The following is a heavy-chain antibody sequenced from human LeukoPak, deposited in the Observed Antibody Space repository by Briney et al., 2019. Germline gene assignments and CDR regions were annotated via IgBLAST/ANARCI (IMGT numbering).Heavy chain of an antibody. Sequence: GGSLRLSCAASGFTFSSYGMHWVRQAPGKGLEWVAVISYDGSNKYYADSVKGRFTISRDNSKNTLYLQINSLRAEDTAVYYCAKVDCSSTSCYYYYYGMDVWGQGTTVTVSS. CDR3: AKVDCSSTSCYYYYYGMDV. CDR1: GFTFSSYG. J-gene: IGHJ6*02. D-gene: IGHD2-2*01. CDR2: ISYDGSNK. V-gene: IGHV3-30*18.